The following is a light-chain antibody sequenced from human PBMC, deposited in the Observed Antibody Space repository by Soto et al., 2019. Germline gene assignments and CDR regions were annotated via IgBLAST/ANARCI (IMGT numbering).Light chain of an antibody. J-gene: IGKJ1*01. CDR1: QNIDNL. Sequence: DIQMTQSPSTLSASVGDSVTITCRASQNIDNLLAWYQQKPGQAPKVVIFDGSRLETGVPSRFSGSGSGTTFTLTIISLQPDDFATYYCQQYNSYSPTFGPGTKVEI. V-gene: IGKV1-5*01. CDR2: DGS. CDR3: QQYNSYSPT.